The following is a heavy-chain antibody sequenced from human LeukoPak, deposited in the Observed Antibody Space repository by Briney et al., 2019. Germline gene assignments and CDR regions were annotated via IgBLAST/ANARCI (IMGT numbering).Heavy chain of an antibody. Sequence: PGGSLRLSCVASGLTVSSNYMSWVRQAPGKGLEWVSVIYSAGNTYYADSVKGRFTISRHNSENTLYLQMNSLRVEDTAVYYCARGGTPGYSSGRIDYWGRGTLVTVSS. CDR2: IYSAGNT. CDR1: GLTVSSNY. D-gene: IGHD6-19*01. V-gene: IGHV3-53*04. CDR3: ARGGTPGYSSGRIDY. J-gene: IGHJ4*02.